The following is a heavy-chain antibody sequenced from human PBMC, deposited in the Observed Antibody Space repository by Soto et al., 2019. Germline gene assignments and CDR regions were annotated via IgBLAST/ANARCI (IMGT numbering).Heavy chain of an antibody. Sequence: QVQLQESGPGLVKPSETLSLTCTVSGGSISSYYWTWVRQSPGKGLEWIGYVFSSGSTNYNPSLESRVTISLDTSKNQFSLKVISVTAADTAVYYCAIRGKKSFYYYMDVWGKGTTVTVSS. CDR1: GGSISSYY. CDR3: AIRGKKSFYYYMDV. CDR2: VFSSGST. V-gene: IGHV4-59*08. J-gene: IGHJ6*03.